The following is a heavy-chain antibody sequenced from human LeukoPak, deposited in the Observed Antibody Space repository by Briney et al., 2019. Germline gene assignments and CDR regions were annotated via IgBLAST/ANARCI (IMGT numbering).Heavy chain of an antibody. CDR1: GYSFNTYW. Sequence: GESLKISCKGSGYSFNTYWIGWLRQIPGKGLEWMGIIYPGDSDPRYSRSFQGQVTISADKTISTDYLLWSSLKASDTAMYYCSRHRYDSSGDIIDYWGQGTLVTVSS. V-gene: IGHV5-51*01. D-gene: IGHD3-22*01. CDR2: IYPGDSDP. CDR3: SRHRYDSSGDIIDY. J-gene: IGHJ4*02.